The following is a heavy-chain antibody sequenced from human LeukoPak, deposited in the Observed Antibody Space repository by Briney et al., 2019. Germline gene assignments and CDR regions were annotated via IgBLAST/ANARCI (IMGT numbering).Heavy chain of an antibody. Sequence: GRSLRLSCAASGFTFSSYGMHWVRQAPGKGLEWVAVISYDGSNKYYADSVKGRFTLSRDNSKNTLYLQMNSLRAEDTAVYYCAKTYSSGWYGIDYWGQGTLVTVSS. CDR3: AKTYSSGWYGIDY. CDR2: ISYDGSNK. V-gene: IGHV3-30*18. CDR1: GFTFSSYG. D-gene: IGHD6-19*01. J-gene: IGHJ4*02.